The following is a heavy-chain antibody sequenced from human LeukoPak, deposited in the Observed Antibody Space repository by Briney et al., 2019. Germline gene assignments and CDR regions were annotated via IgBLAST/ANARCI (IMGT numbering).Heavy chain of an antibody. CDR2: INQDGGEK. CDR1: AFTLSDYW. V-gene: IGHV3-7*01. CDR3: ARDKEVGATRLDY. J-gene: IGHJ4*02. D-gene: IGHD1-26*01. Sequence: GGSLRLSCAASAFTLSDYWMSWVRQAPGKGLEWVANINQDGGEKYYVDSVKGRFTISRDNAKNSLYLQMNSLRAEDTAVYFCARDKEVGATRLDYWGQGTLVTVSS.